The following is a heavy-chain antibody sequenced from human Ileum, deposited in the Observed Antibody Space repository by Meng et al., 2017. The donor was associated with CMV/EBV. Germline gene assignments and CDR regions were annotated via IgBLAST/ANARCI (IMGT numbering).Heavy chain of an antibody. CDR1: GGSISSDSYY. CDR2: IYYTGTT. V-gene: IGHV4-30-4*08. CDR3: ARGERFWSGSTYYHYGIAV. J-gene: IGHJ6*02. Sequence: SETLSLTCTVSGGSISSDSYYCSWIRQPPGKGLEWIGYIYYTGTTYYNPSLKSRLTISVDTSKNQFSLKLNSMTAADTAVYYCARGERFWSGSTYYHYGIAVWGQGTTVNVSS. D-gene: IGHD3-3*01.